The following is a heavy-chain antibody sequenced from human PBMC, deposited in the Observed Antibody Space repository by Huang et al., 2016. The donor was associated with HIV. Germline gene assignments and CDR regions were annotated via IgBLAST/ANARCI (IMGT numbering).Heavy chain of an antibody. D-gene: IGHD3-10*01. J-gene: IGHJ6*02. CDR3: GKDQNYGDYEYYGMDV. V-gene: IGHV3-30*18. CDR2: KRYNGRSK. Sequence: QVQLVESGGGVVQPGRSLRLSCAASGFSFRNYGTHWVRQAPGKGLERRGVKRYNGRSKYYAESVKSRFTISRENCKDTLYLQMNSLRTEETAVYYCGKDQNYGDYEYYGMDVWGQGTTVTVSS. CDR1: GFSFRNYG.